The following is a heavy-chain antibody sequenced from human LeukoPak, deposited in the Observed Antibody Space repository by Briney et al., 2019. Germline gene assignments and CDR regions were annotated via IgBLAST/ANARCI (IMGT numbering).Heavy chain of an antibody. CDR1: GVTISSFY. D-gene: IGHD6-19*01. Sequence: SETLSLTCTVSGVTISSFYWSWIRQPPGKGLEWIGYIYYSGSTNYNPSLKSRVTISVDTSKNQFSLQLSSVTAADTAVYYCARQTHDGYSIGWYYFDYWGQGTLVTVSS. J-gene: IGHJ4*02. CDR2: IYYSGST. V-gene: IGHV4-59*08. CDR3: ARQTHDGYSIGWYYFDY.